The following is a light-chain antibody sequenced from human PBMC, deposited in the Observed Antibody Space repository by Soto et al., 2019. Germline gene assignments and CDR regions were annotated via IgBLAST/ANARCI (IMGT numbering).Light chain of an antibody. V-gene: IGKV3-11*01. J-gene: IGKJ1*01. CDR2: DAS. Sequence: EILLTQSPATLSLSPGERATLSCRASQSVNTYLAWYQQKPGQAPRLLIYDASNRATGIPARFSGSGSGTDFTLTISSLEPEDFAVYYCHQRDNWTWTFGQGTKVEIK. CDR1: QSVNTY. CDR3: HQRDNWTWT.